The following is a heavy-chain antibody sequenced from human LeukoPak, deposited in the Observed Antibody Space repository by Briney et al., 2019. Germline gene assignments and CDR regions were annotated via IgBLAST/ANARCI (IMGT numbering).Heavy chain of an antibody. CDR2: IYDDNT. D-gene: IGHD3-10*01. J-gene: IGHJ4*02. V-gene: IGHV3-23*01. Sequence: GSLRLSCAASGFTVSAYAMAWVRQAPGKGLEWVSTIYDDNTYYADSVKGRFAISTDNSKNTLYLQMNSLRVEDTAVYFCAARKVRGVWFYLDYWAREPWSPSPQ. CDR1: GFTVSAYA. CDR3: AARKVRGVWFYLDY.